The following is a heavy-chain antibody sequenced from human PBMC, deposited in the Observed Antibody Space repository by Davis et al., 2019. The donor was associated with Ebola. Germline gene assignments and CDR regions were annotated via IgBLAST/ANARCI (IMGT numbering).Heavy chain of an antibody. CDR1: GGSISSYY. D-gene: IGHD3-22*01. J-gene: IGHJ4*02. CDR2: IYYSGST. Sequence: LRLSCTVSGGSISSYYWSWIRQHPGKGLEWIGYIYYSGSTYYNPSLKSRVTISVDTSKNQFSLKLSSVTAADTAVYYCARDKSSDRGRFMFDYWGQGTLVTVSS. V-gene: IGHV4-31*03. CDR3: ARDKSSDRGRFMFDY.